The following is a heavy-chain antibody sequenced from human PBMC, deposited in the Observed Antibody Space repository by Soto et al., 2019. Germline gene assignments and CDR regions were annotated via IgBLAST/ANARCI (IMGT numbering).Heavy chain of an antibody. V-gene: IGHV3-74*01. CDR3: AREGSYYREKYFDY. Sequence: EVQLVESGGGLVQPGGSLRLSCAASGFTFSSYWMHWVRQAPGKRLVWVSRINSDGSSTSYADSVKGRFTISRDNAKNTLYLQMNSLRAEDTAVYYCAREGSYYREKYFDYWGQGTLVTVSS. D-gene: IGHD3-22*01. CDR1: GFTFSSYW. J-gene: IGHJ4*02. CDR2: INSDGSST.